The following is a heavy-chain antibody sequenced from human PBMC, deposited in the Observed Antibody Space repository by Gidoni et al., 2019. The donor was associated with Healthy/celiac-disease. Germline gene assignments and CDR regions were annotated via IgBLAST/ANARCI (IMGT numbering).Heavy chain of an antibody. J-gene: IGHJ6*02. Sequence: EVQLVESGGGLVKPGGSLRLSCAASGFTFSSYSMNWVRQAPGKGLEWVSSISSSSSYIYYADSVKGRFTISRDNAKNSLYLQMNSLRAEDTAVYYCARDHSGAILWFRESNGMDVWGQGTTVTVSS. D-gene: IGHD3-10*01. CDR2: ISSSSSYI. V-gene: IGHV3-21*01. CDR1: GFTFSSYS. CDR3: ARDHSGAILWFRESNGMDV.